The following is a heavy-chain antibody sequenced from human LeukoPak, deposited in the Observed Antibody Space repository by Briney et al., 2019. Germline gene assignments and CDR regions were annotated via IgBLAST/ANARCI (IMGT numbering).Heavy chain of an antibody. Sequence: SETLSLTCTVSGGSISSYYWSWIRQPAGKGLEWIGSIYYSGSTYYNPSLKSRVTISVDTSKNQFSLKLSSVTAADTAVYYCARVGYSSGWYAGGVGYWGQGTLVTVSS. CDR1: GGSISSYY. V-gene: IGHV4-4*07. CDR3: ARVGYSSGWYAGGVGY. J-gene: IGHJ4*02. D-gene: IGHD6-19*01. CDR2: IYYSGST.